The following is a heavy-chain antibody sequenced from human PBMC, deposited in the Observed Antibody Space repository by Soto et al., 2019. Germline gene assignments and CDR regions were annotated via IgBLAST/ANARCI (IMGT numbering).Heavy chain of an antibody. CDR3: VRRAQYFDGTGFHAFDI. V-gene: IGHV3-23*01. J-gene: IGHJ3*02. CDR1: GYNFNNYA. CDR2: ISSGGDNT. Sequence: EVQLLESGGGLRQPGGSLRLSCVASGYNFNNYAVSWVRQAPGKGLEWVSAISSGGDNTHYADSVKGRFTITRDNSKNMLYLEMNSLTVEDTAVYYCVRRAQYFDGTGFHAFDIWGQGTRVTVSS. D-gene: IGHD3-22*01.